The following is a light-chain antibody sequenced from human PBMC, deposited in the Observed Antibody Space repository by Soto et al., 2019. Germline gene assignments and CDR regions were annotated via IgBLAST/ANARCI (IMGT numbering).Light chain of an antibody. CDR2: EVS. CDR1: SSDVGGYNY. Sequence: QSVLSQPASVSGSPGQSITISCTGSSSDVGGYNYVSWYQQHPGKAPKLMISEVSNRPPGVSNRFSGSKSGNTASLTISGLQAEDEADYYCFSYTSDNTVVFGGGTKLTVL. J-gene: IGLJ2*01. V-gene: IGLV2-14*01. CDR3: FSYTSDNTVV.